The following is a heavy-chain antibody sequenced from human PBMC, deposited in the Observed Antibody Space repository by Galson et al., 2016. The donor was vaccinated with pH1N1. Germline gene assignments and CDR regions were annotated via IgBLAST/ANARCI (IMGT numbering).Heavy chain of an antibody. CDR3: AGLWRYCSGNSCFSFWFDP. CDR2: VYPGDSDT. D-gene: IGHD2-15*01. Sequence: QSGAEVKKPGESLKISCKGSGYNFTNYWIGWVRQMPGKGLEWMGIVYPGDSDTKYSPSLRGQVTITADQSISTTYLQWSGLKASDTAMYYCAGLWRYCSGNSCFSFWFDPWAQGTLVTVSS. J-gene: IGHJ5*02. V-gene: IGHV5-51*01. CDR1: GYNFTNYW.